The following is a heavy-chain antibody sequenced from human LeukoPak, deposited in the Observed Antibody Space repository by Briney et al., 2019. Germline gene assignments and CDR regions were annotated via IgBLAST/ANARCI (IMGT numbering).Heavy chain of an antibody. Sequence: SETLSLTCTVSGGSISSHYWSWIRQPPGKGLEWIGYIYYSGSTNYNPSLKSRVTISVDTSKNQFSLKLSSVTAADTAVYYCASSDYGDKYYFDYWGQGTLVTVSS. V-gene: IGHV4-59*11. CDR2: IYYSGST. D-gene: IGHD4-17*01. CDR3: ASSDYGDKYYFDY. J-gene: IGHJ4*02. CDR1: GGSISSHY.